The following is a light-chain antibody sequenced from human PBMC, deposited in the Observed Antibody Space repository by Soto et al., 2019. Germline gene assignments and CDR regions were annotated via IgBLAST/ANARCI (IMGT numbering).Light chain of an antibody. CDR2: EGS. Sequence: SALTQPASVSGSPGQSITISCTGTSRDVGTYTLVSWYQHYPGKAPKLIIYEGSKRPSGVSNRFSASKTGRTASLTISGLQPEDEAGYYCCSYAGSSSVVFGGGTKVTVL. J-gene: IGLJ2*01. CDR3: CSYAGSSSVV. V-gene: IGLV2-23*01. CDR1: SRDVGTYTL.